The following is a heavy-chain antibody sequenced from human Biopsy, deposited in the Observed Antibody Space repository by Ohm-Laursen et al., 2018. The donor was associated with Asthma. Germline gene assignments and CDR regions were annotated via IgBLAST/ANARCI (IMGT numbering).Heavy chain of an antibody. V-gene: IGHV4-34*01. Sequence: PGTLSLTCVVYGGSFSGYYWSWIRQPPGKGLEWIGEINHSGSTNYNPSLKSRVTISVDTSKNQFSLKLSSVTAADTAVYYCARITNDRIAAAGRYYYYGMDVWGQGTTVTVSS. CDR2: INHSGST. D-gene: IGHD6-13*01. CDR1: GGSFSGYY. CDR3: ARITNDRIAAAGRYYYYGMDV. J-gene: IGHJ6*02.